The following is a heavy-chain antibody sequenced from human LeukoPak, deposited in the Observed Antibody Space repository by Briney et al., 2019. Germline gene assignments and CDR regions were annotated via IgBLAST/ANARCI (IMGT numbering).Heavy chain of an antibody. J-gene: IGHJ5*01. V-gene: IGHV3-23*01. CDR3: AKVLGYVDPFDS. CDR1: GFTFSSSA. CDR2: ISVSGGST. Sequence: GGSLRLSCAASGFTFSSSAMAWVRRAPGEGLQWVSSISVSGGSTHYADSVKGRFTISRDNSKNTLFLQMNFLRAEDTAEYFCAKVLGYVDPFDSWGQGTLVTVSS. D-gene: IGHD2-15*01.